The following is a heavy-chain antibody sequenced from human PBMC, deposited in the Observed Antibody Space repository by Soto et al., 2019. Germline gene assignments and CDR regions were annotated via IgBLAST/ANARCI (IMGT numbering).Heavy chain of an antibody. V-gene: IGHV3-53*02. J-gene: IGHJ6*02. Sequence: EVQLVETGGDLIQSGGSLRLSCAASGFAVSSCYMMWVRQAPGKGLECVSVTYTGGSTDYADSVKGRFTVSRDDSRNTGDLQMDSLRADGTAVSDCARDPPTTSDYAMAVWGQGTTVIVSS. CDR2: TYTGGST. CDR3: ARDPPTTSDYAMAV. D-gene: IGHD1-1*01. CDR1: GFAVSSCY.